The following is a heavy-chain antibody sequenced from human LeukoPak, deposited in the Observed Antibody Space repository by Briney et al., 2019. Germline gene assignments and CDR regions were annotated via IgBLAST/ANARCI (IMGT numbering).Heavy chain of an antibody. J-gene: IGHJ4*02. CDR2: LYSGGNT. CDR1: GFTFSTYW. CDR3: ARVRFLEWLSFDY. V-gene: IGHV3-66*01. Sequence: GGSLRLSCAASGFTFSTYWMNWVRQAPGKGLEWVSVLYSGGNTNYADSVKGRFTISRDNSKNTLYLQMNSLRPEDTAVYYCARVRFLEWLSFDYWGRGTLVTVSS. D-gene: IGHD3-3*01.